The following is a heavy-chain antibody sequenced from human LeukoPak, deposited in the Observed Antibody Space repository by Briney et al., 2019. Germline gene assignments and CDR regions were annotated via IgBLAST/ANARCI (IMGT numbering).Heavy chain of an antibody. V-gene: IGHV3-74*01. Sequence: PGGSLRLSCAVFGLNYNDAWMSWVRQAPGKGLVWVSRIKTDGSVTSYADSVKGRFTISRDNAKNTLYLQMDSLRAEDTAVYYCARRGGLGYGDLDYWGQGTLVTVSS. CDR2: IKTDGSVT. CDR1: GLNYNDAW. D-gene: IGHD4-17*01. CDR3: ARRGGLGYGDLDY. J-gene: IGHJ4*02.